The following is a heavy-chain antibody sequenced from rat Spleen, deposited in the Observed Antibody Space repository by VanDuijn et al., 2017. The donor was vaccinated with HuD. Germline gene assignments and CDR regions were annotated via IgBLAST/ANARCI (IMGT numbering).Heavy chain of an antibody. J-gene: IGHJ2*01. Sequence: EVQLQESGPGLVKPSQSLSLTCSVTGYSITSNYWGWIRKFPGNKMEWIGHISYSGSTSYNPSLKSRISITRNTSKNQFFLQLNSVTTEDTATYYCARYQAGGVSPFDYWGQGVMVTVSS. V-gene: IGHV3-1*01. D-gene: IGHD1-11*01. CDR1: GYSITSNY. CDR3: ARYQAGGVSPFDY. CDR2: ISYSGST.